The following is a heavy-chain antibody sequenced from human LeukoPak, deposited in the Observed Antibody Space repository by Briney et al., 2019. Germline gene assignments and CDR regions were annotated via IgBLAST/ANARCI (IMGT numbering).Heavy chain of an antibody. D-gene: IGHD6-13*01. CDR2: ISGSTGST. CDR3: AKGSSSWDYFDY. J-gene: IGHJ4*02. CDR1: GFTFSSDA. Sequence: GGSLRLSCAASGFTFSSDAMNWVRQAPGKGLEWVASISGSTGSTQYADSVKGRFTVPRDNSKNTLYLQMNSLRAEDTAVYYCAKGSSSWDYFDYWGQGTLVTVSS. V-gene: IGHV3-23*01.